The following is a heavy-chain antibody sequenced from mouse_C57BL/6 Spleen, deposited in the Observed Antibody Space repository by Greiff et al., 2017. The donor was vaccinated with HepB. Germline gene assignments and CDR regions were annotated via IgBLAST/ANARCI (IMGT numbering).Heavy chain of an antibody. V-gene: IGHV1-5*01. CDR3: TRSSSSPEYFDV. Sequence: EVQLQQSGTVLARPGASVKMSCKTSGYTFTSYWMHWVKQRPGQGLEWIGAIYPGNSDTSYNQKFKGKAKLTAVTSASTAYMELSSLTNEDSAVYYCTRSSSSPEYFDVWGTGTTVTVSS. D-gene: IGHD1-1*01. CDR1: GYTFTSYW. J-gene: IGHJ1*03. CDR2: IYPGNSDT.